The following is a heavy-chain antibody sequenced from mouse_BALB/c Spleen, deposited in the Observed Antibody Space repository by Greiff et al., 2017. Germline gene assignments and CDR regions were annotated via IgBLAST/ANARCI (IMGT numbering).Heavy chain of an antibody. D-gene: IGHD1-1*01. J-gene: IGHJ2*01. Sequence: EVKLMESGGGLVKPGGSLKLSCAASGFTFSDYYMYWVRQTPEKRLEWVATISDGGSYTYYPDSVKGRFTISRDNAKNNLYLQMSSLKSEDTAMYYCARGTTVVGLDYWGQGTTLTVSS. V-gene: IGHV5-4*02. CDR1: GFTFSDYY. CDR2: ISDGGSYT. CDR3: ARGTTVVGLDY.